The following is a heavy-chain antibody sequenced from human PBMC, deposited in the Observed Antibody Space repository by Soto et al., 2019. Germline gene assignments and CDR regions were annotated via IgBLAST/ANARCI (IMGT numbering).Heavy chain of an antibody. J-gene: IGHJ4*02. CDR2: TAYTGNT. CDR1: GDSSTPYH. Sequence: PSETLPLRCLVSGDSSTPYHRSWIPQFPGKGLEWIAYTAYTGNTNYNPPLKSRVTISLDTSKNQLSLKVNSMTAEDTAVYYCARDMHAGFTHYLDYWGQGTLVTVSS. V-gene: IGHV4-59*01. CDR3: ARDMHAGFTHYLDY.